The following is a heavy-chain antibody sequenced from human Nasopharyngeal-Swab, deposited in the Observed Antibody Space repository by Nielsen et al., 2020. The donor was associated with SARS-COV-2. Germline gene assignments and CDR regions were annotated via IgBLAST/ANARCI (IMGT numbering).Heavy chain of an antibody. CDR2: INHSGNT. J-gene: IGHJ4*02. D-gene: IGHD3-22*01. Sequence: SETLSLTCVVYGGSFSAYDWSWIRQPPGKGLEWIGEINHSGNTNYNPSLKSRVTISLDTSKNQFSLKLSSVTAADTAVYYCARGVAGVSMIVVVLTGGSYHFDYWGQGTLVTVSS. CDR1: GGSFSAYD. CDR3: ARGVAGVSMIVVVLTGGSYHFDY. V-gene: IGHV4-34*01.